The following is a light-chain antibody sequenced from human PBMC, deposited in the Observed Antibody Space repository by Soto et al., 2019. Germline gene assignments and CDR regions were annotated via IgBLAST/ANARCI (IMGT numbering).Light chain of an antibody. J-gene: IGKJ1*01. V-gene: IGKV1-5*01. Sequence: DIQMTQSPSTLSASVGDRVTITCRASQSISSWLAWYQQKAGKAPNLLIYDGSTLKSGVPLRFIGSGSGTEFTLTISGLQPDDFASYYCQQYHSYRTFGQGTKEEIK. CDR1: QSISSW. CDR3: QQYHSYRT. CDR2: DGS.